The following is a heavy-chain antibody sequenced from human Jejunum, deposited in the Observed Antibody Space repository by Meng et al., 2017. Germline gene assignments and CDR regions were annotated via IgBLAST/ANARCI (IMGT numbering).Heavy chain of an antibody. CDR2: IYHSGST. V-gene: IGHV4-30-4*01. J-gene: IGHJ5*02. CDR1: GGSISGGEYY. Sequence: QVQLQESGPGRGKPSQNLSLTCTVSGGSISGGEYYWSWIRQPPGKGLEWIGYIYHSGSTDYNPSLKSRVTISVDTSKNQFSLKLSSVTAADTAVYYCARGHQVDPWGPGTLVTVSS. D-gene: IGHD2-2*01. CDR3: ARGHQVDP.